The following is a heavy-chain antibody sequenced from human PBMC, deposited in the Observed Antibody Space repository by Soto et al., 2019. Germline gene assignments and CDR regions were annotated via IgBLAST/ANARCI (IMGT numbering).Heavy chain of an antibody. CDR3: ARDPEIFDY. V-gene: IGHV1-18*01. J-gene: IGHJ4*02. CDR1: GYXFTXYX. Sequence: QVQLVQSGAEVKKXXASVXXXXXXXGYXFTXYXISWVRQAPGQGLEWMGWISAYNGNTNYAQKLQGRVTMTTDTSTSTAYMELRSLRSDDTAVYYCARDPEIFDYWXXVTLVTVSS. CDR2: ISAYNGNT.